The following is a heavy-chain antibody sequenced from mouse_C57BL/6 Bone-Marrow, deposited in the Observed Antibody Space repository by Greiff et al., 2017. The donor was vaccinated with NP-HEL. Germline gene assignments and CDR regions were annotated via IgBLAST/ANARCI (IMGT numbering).Heavy chain of an antibody. CDR1: GYTFTSHW. V-gene: IGHV1-56*01. J-gene: IGHJ3*01. CDR3: AREELLLRGFAY. D-gene: IGHD1-1*01. CDR2: IFPGSGST. Sequence: QVHVKQSGPELVRPGASVKISCKAPGYTFTSHWMQWVRQRPGQGLEWIGEIFPGSGSTYYNEKFKGKATLTVDTSSSTAYMQLSSLTSEDSAVYFCAREELLLRGFAYWGQGTLVTVSA.